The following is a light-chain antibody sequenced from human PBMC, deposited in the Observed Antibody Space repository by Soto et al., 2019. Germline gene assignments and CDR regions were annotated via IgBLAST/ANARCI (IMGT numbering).Light chain of an antibody. J-gene: IGLJ1*01. CDR3: GSYSSTDTPFV. Sequence: QSVRAQPSSVSGCPGQSITISCTGTSTDVGGYNYGSWYQHHSGKAPKLLIYEVTNRPSGISDRFSGSKSVNTASLTISGLQAEDESDYYCGSYSSTDTPFVFGTGTKVTV. CDR1: STDVGGYNY. CDR2: EVT. V-gene: IGLV2-14*01.